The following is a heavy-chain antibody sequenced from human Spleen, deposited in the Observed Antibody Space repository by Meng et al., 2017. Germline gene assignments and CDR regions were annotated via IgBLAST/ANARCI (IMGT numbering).Heavy chain of an antibody. CDR3: ARGGGDRDGYNFVY. J-gene: IGHJ4*02. V-gene: IGHV4-61*01. D-gene: IGHD5-24*01. Sequence: SETLSLTCGVSGGSVTSDSYYWHWIRQSPGKGLEWIAYIYSSGSTNYNPSLKSRVTISVGKSNNQFSLKLSSVTAADTAGYYCARGGGDRDGYNFVYWGQGTLVTVSS. CDR2: IYSSGST. CDR1: GGSVTSDSYY.